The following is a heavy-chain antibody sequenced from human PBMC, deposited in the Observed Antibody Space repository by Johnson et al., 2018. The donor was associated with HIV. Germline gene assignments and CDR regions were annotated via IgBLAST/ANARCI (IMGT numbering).Heavy chain of an antibody. J-gene: IGHJ3*02. CDR3: ARDPRITMVNDAFDI. CDR1: GFTFSSYG. Sequence: QVQLVESGGGVVQPGRSLRLSCAASGFTFSSYGMHWVRQAPGKGLEWVSVIYSGGSTYYAESVKGRFTISRDNSKNTLYLQMNSLRAEDTAVYYCARDPRITMVNDAFDIWGQGTMVTVSS. CDR2: IYSGGST. V-gene: IGHV3-NL1*01. D-gene: IGHD3-10*01.